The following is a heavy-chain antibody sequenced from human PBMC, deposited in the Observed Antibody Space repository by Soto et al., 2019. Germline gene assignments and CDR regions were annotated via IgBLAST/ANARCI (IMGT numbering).Heavy chain of an antibody. CDR2: ISYDGSNK. CDR1: GFTFSSYG. J-gene: IGHJ4*02. Sequence: GGSLRLSCAASGFTFSSYGMHWVRQAPGKGLEWVAVISYDGSNKYYADSVKGRFTISRDNSKNTLYLQMNSLRAEDTAVYYCAKDWVIFGVVIDTIDYWGQGTLVTVSS. V-gene: IGHV3-30*18. CDR3: AKDWVIFGVVIDTIDY. D-gene: IGHD3-3*01.